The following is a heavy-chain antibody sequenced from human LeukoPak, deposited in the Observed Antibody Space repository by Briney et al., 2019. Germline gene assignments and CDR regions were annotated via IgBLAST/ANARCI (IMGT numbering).Heavy chain of an antibody. J-gene: IGHJ4*02. V-gene: IGHV1-46*01. CDR2: INPSGGST. CDR1: GYTFTSYY. Sequence: ASVKVSCKASGYTFTSYYMHWVRQAPGQGLEWMGIINPSGGSTSYAQKFQGRVTMTRDTSTSTVYMELSSLRAEDTAVYYCAKDSEGGVGPGPFDYWGQGTLVTVSS. D-gene: IGHD1-26*01. CDR3: AKDSEGGVGPGPFDY.